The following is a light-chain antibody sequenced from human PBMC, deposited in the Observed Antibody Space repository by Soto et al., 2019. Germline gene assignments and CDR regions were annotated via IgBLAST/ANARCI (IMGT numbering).Light chain of an antibody. V-gene: IGKV3-20*01. CDR2: GAS. J-gene: IGKJ1*01. CDR1: QSVSSSD. Sequence: EIVLTQSPGTLSLSPGERATLSCRASQSVSSSDLAWYQQKPGQAPRLLIYGASSRATGIPDRFSGSGSGTDLTLTISRLEPEDFAVYYCQQYGSSPLWTFGQGTKVEIK. CDR3: QQYGSSPLWT.